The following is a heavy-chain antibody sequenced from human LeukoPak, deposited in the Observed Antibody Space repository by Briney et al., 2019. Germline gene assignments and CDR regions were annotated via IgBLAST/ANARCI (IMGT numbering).Heavy chain of an antibody. D-gene: IGHD3-22*01. V-gene: IGHV3-23*01. CDR2: ITGSTGST. CDR1: GFTFSSYA. CDR3: AKDHRGTYYYDSSGFVADY. Sequence: PGGSLRLSCAASGFTFSSYAMTWVRQPPGKGLEGVSSITGSTGSTYYADSVKGRFTISRDNSKNTLYLQMNSLRAEDTAVYYCAKDHRGTYYYDSSGFVADYWGQGTLVTVSS. J-gene: IGHJ4*02.